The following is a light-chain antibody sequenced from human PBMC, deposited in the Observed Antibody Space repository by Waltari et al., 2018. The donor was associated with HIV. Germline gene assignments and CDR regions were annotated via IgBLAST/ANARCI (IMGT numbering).Light chain of an antibody. J-gene: IGLJ3*02. CDR1: KLEDKS. V-gene: IGLV3-1*01. Sequence: SYELTQPPSVSVSPGQTASITCAGDKLEDKSVCWYQQKPGQSPVLVIYQDSKRPSGIPERFSGSNSGNTATLTISGTQAMDEADYYCQAWDSSSWVFGGGTKLTVL. CDR2: QDS. CDR3: QAWDSSSWV.